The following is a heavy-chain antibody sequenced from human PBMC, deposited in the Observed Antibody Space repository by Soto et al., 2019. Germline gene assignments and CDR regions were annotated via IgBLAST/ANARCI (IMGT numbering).Heavy chain of an antibody. CDR1: GFTFRSFA. Sequence: QVQLVETGGDVVQPGRSLRLSCTASGFTFRSFAMHWVRQAPGKGLEWLALVSFDGRNKYYADSVKGRFTISRDNSNSTVFLQMTGLRSEDTGVYYCARPAGPFDYWGQGTLVTVSS. J-gene: IGHJ4*02. V-gene: IGHV3-30*04. CDR2: VSFDGRNK. CDR3: ARPAGPFDY.